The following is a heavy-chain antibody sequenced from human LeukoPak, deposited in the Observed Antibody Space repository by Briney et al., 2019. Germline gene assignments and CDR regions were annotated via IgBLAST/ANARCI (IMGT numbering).Heavy chain of an antibody. CDR2: MNPNSGNT. D-gene: IGHD3-9*01. J-gene: IGHJ3*02. CDR3: ARGPHYDILTGYYRDAFDI. Sequence: ASVKVSCKASGYTFNNYGISWVRQATGQGLEWMGWMNPNSGNTGYAQKFQGRVTMTRNTSISTAYMELSSLRSEDTAVYYCARGPHYDILTGYYRDAFDIWGQGTMVTVSS. V-gene: IGHV1-8*02. CDR1: GYTFNNYG.